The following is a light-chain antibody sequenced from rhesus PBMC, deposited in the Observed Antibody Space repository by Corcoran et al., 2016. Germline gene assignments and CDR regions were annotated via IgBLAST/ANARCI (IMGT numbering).Light chain of an antibody. CDR3: QQDCSWALT. Sequence: EIVMTQSPATLSLSPGERATLSCRASQSISNSLAWYQQKPGPAPKLRIYGASSRAAGIPDRFSGSGAVSECALTISRLEPEDVVLNDFQQDCSWALTFGGGTKV. CDR2: GAS. CDR1: QSISNS. V-gene: IGKV3-42*01. J-gene: IGKJ4*01.